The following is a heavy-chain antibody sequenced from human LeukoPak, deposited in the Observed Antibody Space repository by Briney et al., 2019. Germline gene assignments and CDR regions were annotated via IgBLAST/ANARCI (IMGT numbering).Heavy chain of an antibody. J-gene: IGHJ4*02. CDR3: ARAPKNYDILTGYRPAGYFDY. CDR2: ISAYNGNT. Sequence: ASVKVSCKASGYTFTNYGISWVRQAPGQGLEWMGWISAYNGNTNYAQKLQGRVTMTTDTSTSTAYMELRSLRSDDTAVYYCARAPKNYDILTGYRPAGYFDYWGQGTLVTVSS. D-gene: IGHD3-9*01. CDR1: GYTFTNYG. V-gene: IGHV1-18*01.